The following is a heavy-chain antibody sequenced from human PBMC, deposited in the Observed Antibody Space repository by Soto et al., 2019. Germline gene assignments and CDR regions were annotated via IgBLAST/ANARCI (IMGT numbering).Heavy chain of an antibody. D-gene: IGHD6-13*01. CDR1: GFTFSGYW. CDR3: ATSAAAPGNY. Sequence: GGSLRLSCAASGFTFSGYWMSWVRQAPGKGLEWVANIKQDGSDKYYVDSVKGRFTISRDNAKNSLYLQMNSLRAEDTAVYYCATSAAAPGNYWGQGTLVTVSS. V-gene: IGHV3-7*01. J-gene: IGHJ4*02. CDR2: IKQDGSDK.